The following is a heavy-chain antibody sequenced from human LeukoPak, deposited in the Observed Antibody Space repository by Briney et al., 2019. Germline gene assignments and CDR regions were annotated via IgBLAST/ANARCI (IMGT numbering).Heavy chain of an antibody. CDR3: ARDQVAGTGGYYYYGMDV. CDR2: INPNSGGT. V-gene: IGHV1-2*02. J-gene: IGHJ6*02. Sequence: ASVKVSCKASRYTFTDYYIHWMRQAPGQGLEWMGWINPNSGGTNYAQKFQGRVTMTRDTSISTAYMELSRLRSDDTAVYYCARDQVAGTGGYYYYGMDVWGQGTTVTVSS. CDR1: RYTFTDYY. D-gene: IGHD6-19*01.